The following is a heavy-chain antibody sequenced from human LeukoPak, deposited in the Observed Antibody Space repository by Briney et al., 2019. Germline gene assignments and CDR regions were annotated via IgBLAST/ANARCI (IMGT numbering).Heavy chain of an antibody. V-gene: IGHV3-53*01. D-gene: IGHD6-13*01. J-gene: IGHJ4*02. CDR2: IYSGGST. Sequence: GGSLRLSCAASGFTFSDYYMSWIRQAPGKGLEWVSVIYSGGSTYYADSVKGRFTISRDNSKNTLYLQMNSLRAEDTAVYYCARDYGHSSSWYSDYWGQGTLVTVSS. CDR3: ARDYGHSSSWYSDY. CDR1: GFTFSDYY.